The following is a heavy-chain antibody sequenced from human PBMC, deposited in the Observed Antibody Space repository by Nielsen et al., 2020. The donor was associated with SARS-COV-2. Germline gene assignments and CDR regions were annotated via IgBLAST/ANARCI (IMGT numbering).Heavy chain of an antibody. V-gene: IGHV3-21*01. CDR3: VRDFSRATPGTAPFDY. J-gene: IGHJ4*02. CDR2: ISSGSGYI. Sequence: GGSLRLSCAGSGFTFNTYSMNWVRQAPGKGLEWVSSISSGSGYIHYADSVKGRFTISRDNAKNSLFLQLNSLRVEDTAVYYCVRDFSRATPGTAPFDYWGQGTLVTVSS. CDR1: GFTFNTYS. D-gene: IGHD6-13*01.